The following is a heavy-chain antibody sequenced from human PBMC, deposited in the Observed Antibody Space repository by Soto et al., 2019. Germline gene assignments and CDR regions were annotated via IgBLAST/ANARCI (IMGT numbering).Heavy chain of an antibody. Sequence: RAPRSAVNSYGIHWGRQAPGQRLEWMGWINAGNGNTKYSQKFQGRVTITRDTSASTAYMELSSLRSEVTAVYYCAREPGYTYGYIRGQGTPVTVSS. CDR3: AREPGYTYGYI. D-gene: IGHD5-18*01. CDR1: RSAVNSYG. V-gene: IGHV1-3*01. CDR2: INAGNGNT. J-gene: IGHJ4*02.